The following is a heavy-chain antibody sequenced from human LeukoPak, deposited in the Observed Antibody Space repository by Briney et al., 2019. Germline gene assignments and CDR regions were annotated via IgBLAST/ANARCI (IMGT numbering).Heavy chain of an antibody. D-gene: IGHD2-15*01. V-gene: IGHV3-21*01. Sequence: KPGGSLRLSCAASGFTFSSYSMNWVRQAPGKGLEWVSSISSSSSYIYYADSVKGRFTISRDNAKSSVSLQMNSLRDDDTAVYYCARVGYCSGVGCQGRDWFDPWGQGTLVIVSS. CDR3: ARVGYCSGVGCQGRDWFDP. CDR2: ISSSSSYI. CDR1: GFTFSSYS. J-gene: IGHJ5*02.